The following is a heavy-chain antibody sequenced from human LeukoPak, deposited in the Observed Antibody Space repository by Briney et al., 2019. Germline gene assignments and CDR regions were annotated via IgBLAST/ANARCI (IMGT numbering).Heavy chain of an antibody. J-gene: IGHJ4*02. D-gene: IGHD3-22*01. CDR1: GYTFTSYG. CDR2: ISAYNGNT. CDR3: ARGYDSSGYYYSYFDY. Sequence: ASVKVSCKASGYTFTSYGISWVRQAPGQGLEWMGWISAYNGNTNYAQKLQGRVTMTTDTSTSKAYMELRSLRSDDTAVYYCARGYDSSGYYYSYFDYWGQGTLVTVSS. V-gene: IGHV1-18*01.